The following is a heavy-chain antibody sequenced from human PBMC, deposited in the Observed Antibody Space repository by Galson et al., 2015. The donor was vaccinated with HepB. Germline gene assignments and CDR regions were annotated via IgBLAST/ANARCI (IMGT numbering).Heavy chain of an antibody. V-gene: IGHV3-73*01. CDR1: GFTFSGSA. CDR3: TRSLGNGDRGNFEY. J-gene: IGHJ4*02. Sequence: SLRLSCAASGFTFSGSAMHWVRQASGKGLEWVARIRSNANSYAASYTSYAASVKGRFIISRDDSKNTAWLQMDSLKTEDTAVYYCTRSLGNGDRGNFEYWGQGALVTVSA. CDR2: IRSNANSYAASYT. D-gene: IGHD4-17*01.